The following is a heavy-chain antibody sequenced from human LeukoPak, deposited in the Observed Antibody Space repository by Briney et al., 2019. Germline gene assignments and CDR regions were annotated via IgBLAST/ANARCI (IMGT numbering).Heavy chain of an antibody. D-gene: IGHD1-20*01. Sequence: SETLSLTCAVSGGSISSNNWWSWARQPPGKGLEWIGEIYHSGSTNYNPSLKSRVTISVDKSKNQFSLKLSSVTAADTAAYYCARVKDNWNVAAFDYWGQGTLVTVSS. CDR1: GGSISSNNW. CDR2: IYHSGST. CDR3: ARVKDNWNVAAFDY. V-gene: IGHV4-4*02. J-gene: IGHJ4*02.